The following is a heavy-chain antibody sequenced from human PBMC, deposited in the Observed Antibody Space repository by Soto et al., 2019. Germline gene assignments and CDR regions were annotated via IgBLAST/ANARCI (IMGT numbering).Heavy chain of an antibody. V-gene: IGHV1-69*02. J-gene: IGHJ6*03. Sequence: VKVSCKASGGTFSSYTISWVRQAPGQGLEWMGRIIPILGIANYAQKFQGRVTITADKSTSTAYMELSSLRSEDTAVYYCARVSTAAHPDYYYYMDVWGKGTTVTVSS. CDR2: IIPILGIA. D-gene: IGHD6-6*01. CDR1: GGTFSSYT. CDR3: ARVSTAAHPDYYYYMDV.